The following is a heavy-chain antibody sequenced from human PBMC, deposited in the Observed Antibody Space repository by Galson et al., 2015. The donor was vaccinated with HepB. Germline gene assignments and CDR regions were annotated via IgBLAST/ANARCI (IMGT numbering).Heavy chain of an antibody. CDR2: INSDGGST. D-gene: IGHD5-18*01. Sequence: SLRLSCAASGFTFSNYWMHWVSQGPGKGLVWVSRINSDGGSTSYADSVKGRFTISRDNARNTLHLQMNSLRAEDTAVYYCARGYSNGYRIDYWGQGALVTVSS. J-gene: IGHJ4*02. V-gene: IGHV3-74*01. CDR3: ARGYSNGYRIDY. CDR1: GFTFSNYW.